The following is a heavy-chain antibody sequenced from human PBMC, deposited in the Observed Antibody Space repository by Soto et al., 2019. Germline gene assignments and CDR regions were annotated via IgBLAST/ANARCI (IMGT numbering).Heavy chain of an antibody. Sequence: GESLKISCKGSGYSFNNYWIGWVRQMPGKGLEWMGIIYPGDSDTRYSPSFRGQVTISADKSISSAYLQWSSLKAADTAVYYCARAPKYRQTWIQLWLHWFDPWGQGTLVTVSS. V-gene: IGHV5-51*01. CDR3: ARAPKYRQTWIQLWLHWFDP. J-gene: IGHJ5*02. D-gene: IGHD5-18*01. CDR1: GYSFNNYW. CDR2: IYPGDSDT.